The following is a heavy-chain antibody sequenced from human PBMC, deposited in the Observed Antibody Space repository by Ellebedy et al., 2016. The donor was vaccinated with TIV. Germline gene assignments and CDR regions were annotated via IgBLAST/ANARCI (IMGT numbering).Heavy chain of an antibody. J-gene: IGHJ6*02. CDR3: ARTRGYSGYDSYGMDV. D-gene: IGHD5-12*01. Sequence: AASVKVSCKASGYTFTGYYMHWVRQAPGQGLEWMGWINPNSGGTNYAQKFQGRVTMTRDTSISTAYMELSRLRSSDTAVYYCARTRGYSGYDSYGMDVWGQGTTVTVSS. CDR2: INPNSGGT. CDR1: GYTFTGYY. V-gene: IGHV1-2*02.